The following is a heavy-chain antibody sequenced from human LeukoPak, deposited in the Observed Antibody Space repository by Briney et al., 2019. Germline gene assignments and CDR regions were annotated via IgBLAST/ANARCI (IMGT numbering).Heavy chain of an antibody. CDR2: INANSGTT. D-gene: IGHD6-19*01. Sequence: GGSLRLSCAASGFTFSSHGMTWVRQAPGKGLEWVSTINANSGTTSYAASVRGCFTISRDNSKNTLYLQVNTLRADDTATYYCAKPISGGLAVTANWFHPWGQGTLVVVSS. CDR3: AKPISGGLAVTANWFHP. CDR1: GFTFSSHG. V-gene: IGHV3-23*01. J-gene: IGHJ5*01.